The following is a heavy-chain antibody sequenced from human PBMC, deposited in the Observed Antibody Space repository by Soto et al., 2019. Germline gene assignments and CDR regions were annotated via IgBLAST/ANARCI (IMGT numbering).Heavy chain of an antibody. V-gene: IGHV3-66*01. CDR1: GFTVSSKY. CDR2: IESGGAK. CDR3: ARDDVLCDGGRGYGIPLDG. D-gene: IGHD2-15*01. J-gene: IGHJ6*04. Sequence: EVQLVESGGGLVQPGGSLRLSCAASGFTVSSKYMTWVRHAPGNGLEWVSLIESGGAKYYADSVKGGFTISRDTSENTLHLQMDSLRVDDTAVYYCARDDVLCDGGRGYGIPLDGWGKGTMVTASS.